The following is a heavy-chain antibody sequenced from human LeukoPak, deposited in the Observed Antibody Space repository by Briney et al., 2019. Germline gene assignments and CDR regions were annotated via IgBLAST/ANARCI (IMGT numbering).Heavy chain of an antibody. Sequence: PSETLSLTCAVYGGPFSGYYWSWIRQPPGKGLEWIGEINHSGSTNYNPSLKSRVTISVDTSKNQFSLKLSSVTAADTAVYYCARAPEYDSSGYYLDYWGQGTLDTVSS. V-gene: IGHV4-34*01. CDR2: INHSGST. CDR1: GGPFSGYY. CDR3: ARAPEYDSSGYYLDY. D-gene: IGHD3-22*01. J-gene: IGHJ4*02.